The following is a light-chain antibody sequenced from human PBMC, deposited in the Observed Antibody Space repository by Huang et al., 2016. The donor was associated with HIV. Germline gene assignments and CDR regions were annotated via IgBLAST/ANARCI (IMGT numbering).Light chain of an antibody. V-gene: IGKV1-9*01. CDR2: GDS. Sequence: IHLTQSPSSLSLFSGDRVTITCLASQDLNNYIAWYQQKPGKAPKLLIYGDSTLQSGVQSRLSGSGSGTDFSLSIAGLQPEDSATYYCQQVNYFPLTFGGGTQVEIK. CDR1: QDLNNY. J-gene: IGKJ4*01. CDR3: QQVNYFPLT.